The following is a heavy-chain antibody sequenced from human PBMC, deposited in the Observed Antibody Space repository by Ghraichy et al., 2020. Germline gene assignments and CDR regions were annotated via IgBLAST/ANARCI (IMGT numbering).Heavy chain of an antibody. V-gene: IGHV3-74*03. CDR2: VTTDGSSP. J-gene: IGHJ4*02. CDR3: VSGGGSYSFHY. Sequence: GGSLRLSCVASGIIFSSYYMHWVRQAPGKGLVWVSRVTTDGSSPTYADSVKGRSSISRDNAKNTVYLQVNGLRVEDTAVYYCVSGGGSYSFHYWGQGILVTVSS. D-gene: IGHD1-26*01. CDR1: GIIFSSYY.